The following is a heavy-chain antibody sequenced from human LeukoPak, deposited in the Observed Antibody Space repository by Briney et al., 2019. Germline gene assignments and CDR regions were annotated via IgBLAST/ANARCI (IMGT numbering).Heavy chain of an antibody. CDR2: IYYSGST. V-gene: IGHV4-31*03. J-gene: IGHJ4*02. CDR3: AREPYYVWGSLGLFDY. D-gene: IGHD3-16*01. Sequence: PSETLSLTCTVSGGSISSGGYYWSWIRRHPGKGLEWIGYIYYSGSTYYNPSLESRVTISVDTSKNQFSLKLSSVTAADTAVYYCAREPYYVWGSLGLFDYWGQGTLVTVSS. CDR1: GGSISSGGYY.